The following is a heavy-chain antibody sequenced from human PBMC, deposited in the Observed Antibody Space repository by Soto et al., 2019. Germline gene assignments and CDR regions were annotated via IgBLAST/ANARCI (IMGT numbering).Heavy chain of an antibody. CDR2: ISKSGSDI. D-gene: IGHD5-12*01. J-gene: IGHJ4*02. CDR3: VKLACYPWYSDH. CDR1: GFTISNYP. Sequence: DVQLLESGGGLVQPGGSLRLSCAASGFTISNYPMSWVRQAPGMGLEWVSAISKSGSDIYYADSVKGRFSISRDNSKKTLYVEMNSLRAEDTAIYYCVKLACYPWYSDHWGQGTLVTVST. V-gene: IGHV3-23*01.